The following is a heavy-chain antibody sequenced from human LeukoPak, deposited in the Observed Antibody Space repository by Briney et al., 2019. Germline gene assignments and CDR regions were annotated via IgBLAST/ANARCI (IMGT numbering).Heavy chain of an antibody. D-gene: IGHD3-22*01. Sequence: ASVKVSCKASGYTFTSYYMHWVRQATGQGLEWMGWMNPNSGNTGYAQKFQGRVTITRNTSISTAYMELSSLRSEDTAVYYCARARDSSGYYDYWGQGTLVTVSS. CDR2: MNPNSGNT. CDR1: GYTFTSYY. V-gene: IGHV1-8*03. CDR3: ARARDSSGYYDY. J-gene: IGHJ4*02.